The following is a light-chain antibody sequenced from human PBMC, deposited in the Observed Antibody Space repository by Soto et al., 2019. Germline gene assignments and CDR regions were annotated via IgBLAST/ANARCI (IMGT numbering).Light chain of an antibody. Sequence: QSALTQPASVSGSPGQSITISCTGTSSDVGGYNYVSWYQQHPGKAPKLMIYEVSNRPSGVSNRFSGSKSANTPSLTISGLQAEDEADYFCSSYGSTSTRYVFGTGTKLTVL. V-gene: IGLV2-14*01. J-gene: IGLJ1*01. CDR2: EVS. CDR3: SSYGSTSTRYV. CDR1: SSDVGGYNY.